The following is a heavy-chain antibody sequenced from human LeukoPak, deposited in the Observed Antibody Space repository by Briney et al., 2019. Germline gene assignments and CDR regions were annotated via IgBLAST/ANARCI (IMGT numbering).Heavy chain of an antibody. CDR1: GGSISSSSYY. CDR2: IYTSGST. V-gene: IGHV4-61*02. J-gene: IGHJ4*02. D-gene: IGHD6-19*01. Sequence: PSETLSLTCTVSGGSISSSSYYWSWIRQPAGKGLEWIGRIYTSGSTNCNPSLKSRVTISVDTSKNQFSLKLSSVAAADTALYYCARGNPSLYSSGWYPFDYWGQGTLVTVSS. CDR3: ARGNPSLYSSGWYPFDY.